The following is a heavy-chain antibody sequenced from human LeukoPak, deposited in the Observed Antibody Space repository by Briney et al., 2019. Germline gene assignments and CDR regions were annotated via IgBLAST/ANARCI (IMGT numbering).Heavy chain of an antibody. CDR1: GDSISSGSYY. Sequence: SQTLSLTCTVSGDSISSGSYYWSWIRQPAGKGLEWIRRIYISGSTNYNPSLKSRVTMSVDTSKNQFSLKLSSVTAADTAVYYCARDRGTWNDDGFDYWGQGTLVTVSS. D-gene: IGHD1-1*01. V-gene: IGHV4-61*02. J-gene: IGHJ4*02. CDR3: ARDRGTWNDDGFDY. CDR2: IYISGST.